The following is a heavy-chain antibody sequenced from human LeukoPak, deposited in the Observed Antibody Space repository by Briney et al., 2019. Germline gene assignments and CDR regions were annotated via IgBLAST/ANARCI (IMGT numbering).Heavy chain of an antibody. D-gene: IGHD2-2*01. CDR3: ARQVRYCSSTSCHDAFDI. Sequence: SETLSLTCTVSGGSISSSSYYWGWIRQPPGKGLEWIGSIYYSGSTYYNPSLKSRVTISVDTSKNQFSLKLSSVTAADTAVYYCARQVRYCSSTSCHDAFDIWGQGTMVTVSS. V-gene: IGHV4-39*01. J-gene: IGHJ3*02. CDR2: IYYSGST. CDR1: GGSISSSSYY.